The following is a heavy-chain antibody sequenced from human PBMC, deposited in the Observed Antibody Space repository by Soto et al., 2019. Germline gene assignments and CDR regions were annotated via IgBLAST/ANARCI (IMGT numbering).Heavy chain of an antibody. CDR3: ARERITGTLYYYYYMDV. J-gene: IGHJ6*03. D-gene: IGHD1-7*01. CDR2: ISSSSSTI. V-gene: IGHV3-48*01. CDR1: GFTFSSYS. Sequence: GGSLRLSCAASGFTFSSYSMNWVRQAPGKGLEWVSYISSSSSTIYYADSVKGRFTISRDNAKNLLYLQMNSLRAEDTAVYYCARERITGTLYYYYYMDVWGKGTTVTVSS.